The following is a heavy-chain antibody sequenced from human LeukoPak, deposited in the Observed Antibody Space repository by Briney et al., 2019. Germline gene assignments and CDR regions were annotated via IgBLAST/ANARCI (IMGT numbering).Heavy chain of an antibody. CDR3: TTDSKGTTIFGVVIPSPFDY. J-gene: IGHJ4*02. CDR2: IKSKTDGGTT. D-gene: IGHD3-3*01. CDR1: GFTFSNAW. V-gene: IGHV3-15*01. Sequence: PGGSLRLSCAASGFTFSNAWMSWVRQAPGKGLGWVGRIKSKTDGGTTDYAAPVKGRFTISRDDSKNTLYLQMNSLKTEDTAVYYCTTDSKGTTIFGVVIPSPFDYWGQGTLVTVSS.